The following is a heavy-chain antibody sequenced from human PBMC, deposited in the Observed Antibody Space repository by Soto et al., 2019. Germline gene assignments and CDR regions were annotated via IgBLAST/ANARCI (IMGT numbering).Heavy chain of an antibody. V-gene: IGHV3-30-3*01. CDR1: GFTFTDYA. CDR2: ISYDGSNK. Sequence: GWSLRLSCAASGFTFTDYAMRWVRQAPGKGLEWVAVISYDGSNKYYADSVKGRFTISRDNSKNTLYLQMNSLRAEDTAVYYCARDSYYYDSSGYQLWGQGTLVTVSS. J-gene: IGHJ4*02. CDR3: ARDSYYYDSSGYQL. D-gene: IGHD3-22*01.